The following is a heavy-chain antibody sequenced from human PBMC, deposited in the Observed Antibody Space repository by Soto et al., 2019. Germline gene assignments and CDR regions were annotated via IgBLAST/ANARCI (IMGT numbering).Heavy chain of an antibody. CDR2: IYYSGST. Sequence: SETLSLTCTVSGGSISSYYWSWIRQPPGKGLEWIGYIYYSGSTNYNPSLKSRVTISVDTSKNQFSLKLSSVTAADTAVYYCERVDTDRFGFEPWGQGNQVTVAS. V-gene: IGHV4-59*01. D-gene: IGHD5-18*01. CDR1: GGSISSYY. J-gene: IGHJ5*02. CDR3: ERVDTDRFGFEP.